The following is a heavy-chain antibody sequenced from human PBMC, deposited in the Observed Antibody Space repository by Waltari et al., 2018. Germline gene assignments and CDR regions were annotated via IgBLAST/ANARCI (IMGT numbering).Heavy chain of an antibody. D-gene: IGHD6-13*01. CDR1: GFTVSSNY. V-gene: IGHV3-53*01. CDR2: IYSGGST. CDR3: AREGPNYGTYSSSWATPYFDY. Sequence: EVQLVESGGGLIQPGGSLRLSCAASGFTVSSNYMSWVRQAPGTGPEWVSVIYSGGSTYYADSVKGRFTISRDNSKNTLYLQMNSLRAEDTAVYYCAREGPNYGTYSSSWATPYFDYWGQGTLVTVSS. J-gene: IGHJ4*02.